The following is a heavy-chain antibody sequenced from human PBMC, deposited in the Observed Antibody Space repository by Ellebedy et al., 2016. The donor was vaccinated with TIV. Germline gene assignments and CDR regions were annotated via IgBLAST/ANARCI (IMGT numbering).Heavy chain of an antibody. Sequence: GESLKISCAASRFTFSSYAMSWVRQAPGKGLEWVSGISGSGDSTYYADSVKGRFTISRDNSKSTLYLQMNSLRAEDTAVYYCAKDPGGWLRGYWGQGTLVTVSS. CDR3: AKDPGGWLRGY. D-gene: IGHD5-12*01. CDR2: ISGSGDST. V-gene: IGHV3-23*01. J-gene: IGHJ4*02. CDR1: RFTFSSYA.